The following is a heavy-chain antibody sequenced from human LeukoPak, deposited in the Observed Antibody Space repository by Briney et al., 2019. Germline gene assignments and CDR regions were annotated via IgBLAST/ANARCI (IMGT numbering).Heavy chain of an antibody. CDR1: GYTFTSYD. J-gene: IGHJ4*02. D-gene: IGHD3-3*01. CDR2: MNPNSGNT. Sequence: ASVKVSCKASGYTFTSYDIYWVRQATGQGLEWMGWMNPNSGNTGYAQKFQGRVTMTRNTSISTAYMELSSLRSEDTAVYYCARLDFWSGYYPDYWGQGTLVTVSS. CDR3: ARLDFWSGYYPDY. V-gene: IGHV1-8*01.